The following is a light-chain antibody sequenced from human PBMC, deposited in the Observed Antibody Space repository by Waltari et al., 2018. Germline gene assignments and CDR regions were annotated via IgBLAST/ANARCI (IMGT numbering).Light chain of an antibody. V-gene: IGLV2-8*01. J-gene: IGLJ1*01. CDR3: SSYAGSNNLV. CDR1: SSDIGGYKY. Sequence: TISCTGTSSDIGGYKYVSWYRQHPGKGPKLLIYEVSKRPSGVPNRFSGSKSGNTASLTVSGLQAEDEADYYCSSYAGSNNLVFGTGTKVTVL. CDR2: EVS.